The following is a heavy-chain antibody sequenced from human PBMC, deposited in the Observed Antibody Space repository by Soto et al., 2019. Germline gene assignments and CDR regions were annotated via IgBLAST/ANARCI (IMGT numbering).Heavy chain of an antibody. D-gene: IGHD1-20*01. CDR3: ASDLNWPNF. J-gene: IGHJ4*02. V-gene: IGHV3-7*01. Sequence: EVQLVESGGGLVQPGGSLRLSCAASGFTFSTYFMTWVRQAPGKGLEWVATIKPDGSERWYVDSVKGRFTISRDNAKNSLYLEMNSLRAEDMAVYFCASDLNWPNFWGQGSLVAVSS. CDR1: GFTFSTYF. CDR2: IKPDGSER.